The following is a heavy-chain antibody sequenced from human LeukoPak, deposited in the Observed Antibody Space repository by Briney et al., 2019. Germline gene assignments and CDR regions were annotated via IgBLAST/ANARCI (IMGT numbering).Heavy chain of an antibody. CDR2: VNPNSGGT. CDR3: ASSPLLWFGELFLPLDY. J-gene: IGHJ4*02. D-gene: IGHD3-10*01. V-gene: IGHV1-2*02. Sequence: ASVKVSCKASGYTFTGYYMHWVRQAPGQGLEWMGWVNPNSGGTNYAQKFQGRVTMTRDTSISTAYMELSRLRSDDTAVYYCASSPLLWFGELFLPLDYWGQGTLVTVSS. CDR1: GYTFTGYY.